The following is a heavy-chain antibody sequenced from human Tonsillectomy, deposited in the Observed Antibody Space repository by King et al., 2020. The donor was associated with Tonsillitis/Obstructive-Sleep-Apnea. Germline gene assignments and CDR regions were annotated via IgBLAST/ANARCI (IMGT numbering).Heavy chain of an antibody. D-gene: IGHD3-10*01. Sequence: DVQLVESGGGLVKTGGSLRLSCGASGFSFTKGWMSWVRQAPGKGLEWVGRIKSKNDGGTTDYAAPVKDRFTISRDDSKNTLYLQMNSLKTEDTALYYCTTDGGIGPRAIFDIWGQGTMVTVSS. J-gene: IGHJ3*02. CDR1: GFSFTKGW. CDR3: TTDGGIGPRAIFDI. V-gene: IGHV3-15*01. CDR2: IKSKNDGGTT.